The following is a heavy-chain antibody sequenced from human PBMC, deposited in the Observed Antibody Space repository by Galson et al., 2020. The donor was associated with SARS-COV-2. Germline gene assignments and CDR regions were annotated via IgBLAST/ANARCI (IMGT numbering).Heavy chain of an antibody. CDR2: IWYDGSNK. V-gene: IGHV3-33*06. CDR3: AKDNDFWSGYYFDY. Sequence: GGSQRLSCAASGFTFSSYGMHWVRQAPGKGLEWVAVIWYDGSNKYYADSVKGRFTISRDNSKNTLYLQMNSLRAEDTAVYYCAKDNDFWSGYYFDYWGQGTLVTVSS. D-gene: IGHD3-3*01. J-gene: IGHJ4*02. CDR1: GFTFSSYG.